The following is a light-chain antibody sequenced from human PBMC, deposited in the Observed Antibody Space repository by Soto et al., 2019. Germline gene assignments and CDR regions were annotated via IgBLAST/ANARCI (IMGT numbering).Light chain of an antibody. Sequence: EIVLTQSPATLSLSPGERATLSCRASQSVSSYLAWYQQKPGQAPRLLIYDASNRATGIPARFSGSGSGTEFTLTINSLQSEDFAIYYCQPYNNWPLTFGGGTKVESK. CDR2: DAS. J-gene: IGKJ4*01. CDR3: QPYNNWPLT. CDR1: QSVSSY. V-gene: IGKV3-11*01.